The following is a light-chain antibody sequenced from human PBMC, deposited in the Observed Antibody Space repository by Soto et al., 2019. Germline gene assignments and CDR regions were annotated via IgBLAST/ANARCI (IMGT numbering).Light chain of an antibody. J-gene: IGLJ2*01. Sequence: QSVLTQPPSVSAAPGQGVTISCSGGSSSIGDSYVSWYQQLPGTAPKLLIYDNNKRPSGIPDRFSGSKSGTSATLGITGLQTGDEAVYYCGAWDDFLSVVIFGGGTKVTVL. CDR1: SSSIGDSY. CDR3: GAWDDFLSVVI. CDR2: DNN. V-gene: IGLV1-51*01.